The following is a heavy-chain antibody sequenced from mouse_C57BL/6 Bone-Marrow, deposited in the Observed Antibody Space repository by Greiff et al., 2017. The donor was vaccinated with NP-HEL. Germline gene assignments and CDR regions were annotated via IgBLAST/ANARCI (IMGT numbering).Heavy chain of an antibody. D-gene: IGHD2-5*01. CDR2: INPNNGGT. CDR1: GYTFTDYY. CDR3: AREGAYYRNRGAMDY. V-gene: IGHV1-26*01. J-gene: IGHJ4*01. Sequence: EVQLQQSGPELVKPGASVKISCKASGYTFTDYYMNWVKQSHGKSLEWIGDINPNNGGTSYNQKFKGKATLTVDKSSSTAYMELRSLTSEDSAVYYCAREGAYYRNRGAMDYWGQGTSVTVSS.